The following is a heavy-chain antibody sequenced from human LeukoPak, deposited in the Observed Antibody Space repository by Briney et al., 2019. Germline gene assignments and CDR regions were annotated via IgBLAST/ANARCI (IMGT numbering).Heavy chain of an antibody. D-gene: IGHD2-15*01. CDR3: AREVVAALNWFDP. CDR1: GGSISSGDYY. CDR2: IYYSGST. V-gene: IGHV4-30-4*01. J-gene: IGHJ5*02. Sequence: PSETLSLTCTVSGGSISSGDYYWSWIRHPPGKGLEWIGYIYYSGSTYYNPSLKSRVTISVDTSKNQFSLKLSSVTAADTAVYYCAREVVAALNWFDPWGQGSLVTVSS.